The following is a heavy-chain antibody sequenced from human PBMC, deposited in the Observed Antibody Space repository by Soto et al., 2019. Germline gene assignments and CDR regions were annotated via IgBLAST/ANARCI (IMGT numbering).Heavy chain of an antibody. CDR2: VKSKAAGGTT. CDR3: TPLGFDP. J-gene: IGHJ5*02. V-gene: IGHV3-15*01. Sequence: EVQLVESGGGLVKPGGSLRLSCAASGSTFSHAWMSWVRQVPGKGLEWVARVKSKAAGGTTDYAAPVKGRFTISRDDSKNTLYLQMNSLKTDDTAVYYCTPLGFDPWGQGTLVTVSS. CDR1: GSTFSHAW.